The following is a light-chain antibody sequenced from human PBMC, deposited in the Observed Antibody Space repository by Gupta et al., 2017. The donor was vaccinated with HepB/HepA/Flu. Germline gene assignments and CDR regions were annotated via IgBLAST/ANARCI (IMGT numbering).Light chain of an antibody. CDR2: DAS. CDR3: QQYDNLRFT. CDR1: QDISNY. V-gene: IGKV1-33*01. Sequence: QTILSPSSWSASAGDRVTITCQASQDISNYLNWYQQKAGTAHNLLIYDASNLETGVPSRFSGSGSGTDFTLTISSLQPEDIATYYCQQYDNLRFTFGPGTKVDIK. J-gene: IGKJ3*01.